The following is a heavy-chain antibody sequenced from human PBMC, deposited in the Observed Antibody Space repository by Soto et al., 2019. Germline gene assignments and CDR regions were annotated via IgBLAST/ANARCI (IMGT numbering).Heavy chain of an antibody. CDR1: GYSFTSYW. D-gene: IGHD3-3*01. J-gene: IGHJ4*02. CDR2: IYPGDSDT. CDR3: ARQKDRSYDLWSGYLWNPTYFDY. Sequence: KISCKGSGYSFTSYWIGWVRQMPGKGLEWMGIIYPGDSDTRYSPSFQGQVTISADKSISTAYLQWSSLKASDTAMYYCARQKDRSYDLWSGYLWNPTYFDYWGQGTLVTVSS. V-gene: IGHV5-51*01.